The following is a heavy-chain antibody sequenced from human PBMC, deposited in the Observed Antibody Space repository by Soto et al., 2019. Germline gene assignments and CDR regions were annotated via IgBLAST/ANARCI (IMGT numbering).Heavy chain of an antibody. CDR3: ASTSYDATNCFRNLDS. CDR1: VGSVRSGRSS. V-gene: IGHV4-61*01. J-gene: IGHJ4*02. D-gene: IGHD2-21*01. CDR2: ISYSETT. Sequence: QVHLQESGPGLVKPSETLSLTCSVSVGSVRSGRSSWTWIRQPPGKGLERIGNISYSETTNYNPSLRRRVTISLDTSKNQFSLTLTSVTAADAAGYDCASTSYDATNCFRNLDSWGQGTQVTVSS.